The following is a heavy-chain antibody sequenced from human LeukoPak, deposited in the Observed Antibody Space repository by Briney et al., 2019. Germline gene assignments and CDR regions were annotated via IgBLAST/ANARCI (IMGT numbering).Heavy chain of an antibody. CDR2: IKQDGSKK. J-gene: IGHJ4*02. V-gene: IGHV3-7*03. CDR1: GFPFSSYR. Sequence: GGSLRLSCVASGFPFSSYRMTWVRHAPGKGLEWMANIKQDGSKKSYVDSVKGRFTISRDNAKNSLYLQMNSLRADDTAVYYCVKDSPPRYSGSPPAYWGQGTLVTVSS. D-gene: IGHD1-26*01. CDR3: VKDSPPRYSGSPPAY.